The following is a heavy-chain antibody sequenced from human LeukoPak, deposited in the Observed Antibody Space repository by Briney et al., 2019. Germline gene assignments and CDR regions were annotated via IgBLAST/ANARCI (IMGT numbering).Heavy chain of an antibody. CDR3: ARSRRYYDRSGYSEYYFDY. J-gene: IGHJ4*02. CDR1: GGYISSSSYY. D-gene: IGHD3-22*01. V-gene: IGHV4-39*01. CDR2: IYYSGRT. Sequence: SETLSLTCTVSGGYISSSSYYWGWVRQPPGKGLEWIGDIYYSGRTYYSSSLKSRLTISLDTSKNQFSLELSSVTAADTAVYYCARSRRYYDRSGYSEYYFDYWGQGILVTVSS.